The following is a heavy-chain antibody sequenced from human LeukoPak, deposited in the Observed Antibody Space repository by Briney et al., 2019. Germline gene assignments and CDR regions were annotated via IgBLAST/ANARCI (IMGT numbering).Heavy chain of an antibody. J-gene: IGHJ4*02. V-gene: IGHV3-30*02. Sequence: GGSLRLSCAASGFTFSSYGMHWVRQAPGKGLEWVAFIRYDGSNKYYADSVKGRFTISRDNSKNTLYLQLNSLRVDDAAIYYCAKHRRSTLVTAYFDSWGQGTLVTVSS. CDR3: AKHRRSTLVTAYFDS. CDR1: GFTFSSYG. CDR2: IRYDGSNK. D-gene: IGHD2-21*02.